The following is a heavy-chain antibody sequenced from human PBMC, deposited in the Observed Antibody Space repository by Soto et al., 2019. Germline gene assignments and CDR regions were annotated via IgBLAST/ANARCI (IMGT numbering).Heavy chain of an antibody. D-gene: IGHD3-10*01. CDR3: ARVPANHDFRGAYRWFDP. CDR1: GFTFSNYA. V-gene: IGHV3-23*01. Sequence: GGSLRLSCAASGFTFSNYAMNWVRQAPGKGLEWLSSISISGSGTYYAASVKGRFTISRDSSKNTLFLQMNSLRAEDTAIYYCARVPANHDFRGAYRWFDPWGQGTLITVS. J-gene: IGHJ5*02. CDR2: ISISGSGT.